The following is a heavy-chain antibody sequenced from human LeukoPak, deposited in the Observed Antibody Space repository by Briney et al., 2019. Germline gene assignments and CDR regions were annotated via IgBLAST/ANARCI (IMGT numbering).Heavy chain of an antibody. CDR3: ARVIMLEYYYYYMDV. Sequence: PGGSLRLSCAASGFTFSSYWMSWVRQAPGKGLEWVANIKQDGSEKYYVDSVKGRFTISRDNAKNSLYLQMNSLRAEDTAVYYCARVIMLEYYYYYMDVWGKGTTVTVSS. J-gene: IGHJ6*03. CDR2: IKQDGSEK. CDR1: GFTFSSYW. D-gene: IGHD2-8*01. V-gene: IGHV3-7*01.